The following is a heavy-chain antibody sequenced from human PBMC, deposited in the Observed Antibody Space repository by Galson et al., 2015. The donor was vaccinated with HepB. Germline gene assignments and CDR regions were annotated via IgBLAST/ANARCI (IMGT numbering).Heavy chain of an antibody. CDR1: GFTFSSYW. CDR3: AKDRQMWFGELEGGYFDY. D-gene: IGHD3-10*01. V-gene: IGHV3-7*01. J-gene: IGHJ4*02. CDR2: IKEDGTAK. Sequence: ASGFTFSSYWMSWVRQAPGKGLEWVANIKEDGTAKYSVDSVKGRFTISRDNAKNSLFLQMNSLRAEDTAVYYCAKDRQMWFGELEGGYFDYWGQGTLVTVSS.